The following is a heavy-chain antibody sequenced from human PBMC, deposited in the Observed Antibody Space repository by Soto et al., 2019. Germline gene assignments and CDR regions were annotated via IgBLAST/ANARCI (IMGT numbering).Heavy chain of an antibody. D-gene: IGHD2-2*02. CDR2: IDWNGDQ. Sequence: GPARVNPARTLTLNCTVSVFSLNTPVMGVGWIRQPAVKALEWLALIDWNGDQRYMPSLKRRLTITKDTSRNQVALIVTNMDPVDTGTYNCAHSYCSSTSCYRGFDYWGQGILVTLSS. CDR3: AHSYCSSTSCYRGFDY. V-gene: IGHV2-5*01. CDR1: VFSLNTPVMG. J-gene: IGHJ4*02.